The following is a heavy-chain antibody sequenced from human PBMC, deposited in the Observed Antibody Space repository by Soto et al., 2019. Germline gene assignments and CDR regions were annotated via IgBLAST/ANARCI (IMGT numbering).Heavy chain of an antibody. CDR3: ARGQHGLDH. V-gene: IGHV3-30-3*01. Sequence: QVQLLESGGGMVQPGRSLRLSCAASGFTFSSYAMHWVRQPPGKGLEWVAVVSNDGRNKFYADSVRGRFTISRDNSKNTLYLEMDSLRVEDTAVFYCARGQHGLDHWGQGSLVLVSP. J-gene: IGHJ4*02. CDR1: GFTFSSYA. D-gene: IGHD2-8*01. CDR2: VSNDGRNK.